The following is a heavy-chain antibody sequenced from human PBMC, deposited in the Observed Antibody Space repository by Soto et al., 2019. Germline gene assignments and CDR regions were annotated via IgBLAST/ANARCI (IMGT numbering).Heavy chain of an antibody. CDR2: ITYNGDNT. CDR3: ARYIRGPTVFYFDF. Sequence: LRLSCAASGFTFRSYAMTWVRQAPGKGLEWVSVITYNGDNTFYADSVKGRFTISRDNSKDTVYLQMNSLRAEDTAVYYCARYIRGPTVFYFDFWGPGVLVTVSS. CDR1: GFTFRSYA. J-gene: IGHJ4*02. D-gene: IGHD5-18*01. V-gene: IGHV3-23*01.